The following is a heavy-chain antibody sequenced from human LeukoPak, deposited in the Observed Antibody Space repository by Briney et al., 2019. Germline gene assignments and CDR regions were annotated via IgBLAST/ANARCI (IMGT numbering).Heavy chain of an antibody. Sequence: GGSLRLSCAASGFTFSTYWMNWVRQPPGKGLVWVSRINSDGSSTSYADSVKGRFTISRDNAKNTLYLQMNSLRAEDTAVYYCAREYMITFGGVIVSDAFDIWGQGTMVTVSS. CDR2: INSDGSST. V-gene: IGHV3-74*01. D-gene: IGHD3-16*02. CDR3: AREYMITFGGVIVSDAFDI. J-gene: IGHJ3*02. CDR1: GFTFSTYW.